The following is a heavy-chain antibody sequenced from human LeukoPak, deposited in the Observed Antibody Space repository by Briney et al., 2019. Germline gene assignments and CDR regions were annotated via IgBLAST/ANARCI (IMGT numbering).Heavy chain of an antibody. CDR2: ISAYNGNT. V-gene: IGHV1-18*01. CDR3: ATSLPNYYGSGSYYPPPYFDY. CDR1: GYTFTSYG. D-gene: IGHD3-10*01. Sequence: GASVNVSCRASGYTFTSYGISWVRQAPGQGLEWMGWISAYNGNTNYAQKLQGRVTMTTDTSTSTAYMELRSLRSDDTAVYYCATSLPNYYGSGSYYPPPYFDYWGQGTLVTVSS. J-gene: IGHJ4*02.